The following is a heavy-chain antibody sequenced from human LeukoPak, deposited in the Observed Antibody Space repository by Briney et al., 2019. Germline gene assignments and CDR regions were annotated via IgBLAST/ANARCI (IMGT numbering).Heavy chain of an antibody. CDR1: GGSISSYY. CDR3: ARAPRTTYYDFWSGPNWFDP. Sequence: SETLSLTCTVSGGSISSYYWSWIRQPPGKGLEWIGYIYYSGSTNYNPSLKSRVTISVDTSKNQFSLKLSSVTAADTAVYYCARAPRTTYYDFWSGPNWFDPWGRGTLVTVSS. J-gene: IGHJ5*02. D-gene: IGHD3-3*01. V-gene: IGHV4-59*01. CDR2: IYYSGST.